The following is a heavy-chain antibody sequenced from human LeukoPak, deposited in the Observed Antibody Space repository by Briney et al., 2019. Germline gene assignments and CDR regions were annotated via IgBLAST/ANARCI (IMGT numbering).Heavy chain of an antibody. Sequence: TSETLSLTCTVSGGSISSYYWSWIRQPPGKGPEWIGYIYYSGSTNYNPSLKSRVTISVDTSKNQFSLKLSSVTAADTAVYYCAREITGNPYYFDYWGQGTLVTVSS. CDR3: AREITGNPYYFDY. V-gene: IGHV4-59*01. CDR2: IYYSGST. CDR1: GGSISSYY. J-gene: IGHJ4*02. D-gene: IGHD1-20*01.